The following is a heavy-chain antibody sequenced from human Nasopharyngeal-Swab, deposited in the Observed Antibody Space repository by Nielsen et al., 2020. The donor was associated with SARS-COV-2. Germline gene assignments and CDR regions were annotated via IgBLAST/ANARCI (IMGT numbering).Heavy chain of an antibody. V-gene: IGHV3-9*01. Sequence: SLKISCAASGFTFDDYAMHWVRQAPGKGLEWVSGISWNSGSIGYADSVKGRFTISRDNAKNSLYLQMNSLRAEDTALYYRAKGRVEWLRADAFDIWGQGTMVTVSS. D-gene: IGHD5-12*01. CDR1: GFTFDDYA. CDR3: AKGRVEWLRADAFDI. CDR2: ISWNSGSI. J-gene: IGHJ3*02.